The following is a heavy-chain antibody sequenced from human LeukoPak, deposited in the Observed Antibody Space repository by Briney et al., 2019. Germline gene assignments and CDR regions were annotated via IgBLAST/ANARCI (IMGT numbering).Heavy chain of an antibody. CDR1: GGSISSRSYY. CDR3: ARVERYYGSGSYLSN. Sequence: SETLSLTCTVSGGSISSRSYYWGWIRQPPGKGLEWIVFIYYSGSTYYNPSLKSRVTISVDTSKNQFSLKLSSVTAADTAVYYCARVERYYGSGSYLSNWGQGTLVTVSS. CDR2: IYYSGST. D-gene: IGHD3-10*01. V-gene: IGHV4-39*01. J-gene: IGHJ4*02.